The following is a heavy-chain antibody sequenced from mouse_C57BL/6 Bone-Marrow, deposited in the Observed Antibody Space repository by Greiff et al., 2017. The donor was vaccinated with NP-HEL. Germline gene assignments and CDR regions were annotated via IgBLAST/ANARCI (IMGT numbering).Heavy chain of an antibody. J-gene: IGHJ3*01. Sequence: QVQLQQSGAELARPGASVKLSCKASGYTFTSYGISWVKQRTGQGLEWIGEIYPRSGNTYYNEKFKGMATLTADKSSSTAYMELRSLTSEDSAVYFCARGYYGSSSWFAYWGQGTLVTVSA. CDR1: GYTFTSYG. V-gene: IGHV1-81*01. CDR3: ARGYYGSSSWFAY. CDR2: IYPRSGNT. D-gene: IGHD1-1*01.